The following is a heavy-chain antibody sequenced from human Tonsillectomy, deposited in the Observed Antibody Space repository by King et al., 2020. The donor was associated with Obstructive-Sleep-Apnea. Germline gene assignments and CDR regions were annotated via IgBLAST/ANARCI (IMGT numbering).Heavy chain of an antibody. J-gene: IGHJ4*02. D-gene: IGHD1-26*01. CDR3: ARVVGDKSSDY. Sequence: GQLVQSGGGLVQPGGSLRLSCAASGFTFSSYWMNWVRQAPGKGLEWGANIKEDGSEKYYVDSVKGRFTISRDNAKNSLYLQMNSLRAEDTAMYYCARVVGDKSSDYWGQGTLVTVSS. CDR1: GFTFSSYW. V-gene: IGHV3-7*03. CDR2: IKEDGSEK.